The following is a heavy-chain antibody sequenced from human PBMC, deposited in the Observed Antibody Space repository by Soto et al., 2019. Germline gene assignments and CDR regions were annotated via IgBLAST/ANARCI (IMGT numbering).Heavy chain of an antibody. J-gene: IGHJ4*02. V-gene: IGHV1-3*01. CDR1: GYTFTSYA. Sequence: ASVKVSCKASGYTFTSYAMHWVRQAPGQRLEWMGWINAGNGNTKYSQKFQGRVTITRDTSASTAYMELSSLRSEDTAVYYCARARYQLPPIDYWGQGTLVTVSS. CDR2: INAGNGNT. D-gene: IGHD2-2*01. CDR3: ARARYQLPPIDY.